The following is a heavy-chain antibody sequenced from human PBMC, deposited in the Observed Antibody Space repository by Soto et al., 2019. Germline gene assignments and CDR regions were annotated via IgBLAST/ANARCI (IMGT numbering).Heavy chain of an antibody. J-gene: IGHJ5*02. CDR3: ARWVSPVIAAAGPKGALLDP. Sequence: QVQLQESGPGLVKPSQTLSLTCTVSGGSISSGGYYWSWIRQHPGKGLEWIGYIYYSGSTYYNPSLKGRVHISVDTSNNQSSRKLSPVTDADKAVYYCARWVSPVIAAAGPKGALLDPWGQGTLVTVSS. D-gene: IGHD6-13*01. V-gene: IGHV4-31*03. CDR2: IYYSGST. CDR1: GGSISSGGYY.